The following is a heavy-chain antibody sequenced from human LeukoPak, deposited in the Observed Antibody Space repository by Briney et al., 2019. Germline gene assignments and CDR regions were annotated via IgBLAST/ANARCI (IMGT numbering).Heavy chain of an antibody. Sequence: SETLSLTCTVSGGSISSYYWSWLRQPPGKGLEWIGYIYYSGSTNYNPSLESRVIISVDTSKNQFSLKLSSVTAADTAVYYCARVRWLFFDNYYYYMDVWGKGTTVTVSS. CDR1: GGSISSYY. D-gene: IGHD3-22*01. CDR3: ARVRWLFFDNYYYYMDV. V-gene: IGHV4-59*01. J-gene: IGHJ6*03. CDR2: IYYSGST.